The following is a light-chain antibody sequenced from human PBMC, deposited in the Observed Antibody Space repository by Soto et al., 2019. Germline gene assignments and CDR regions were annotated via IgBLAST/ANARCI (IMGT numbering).Light chain of an antibody. J-gene: IGKJ1*01. CDR2: DVS. CDR1: QTLRSGY. CDR3: HQYGSSTRA. V-gene: IGKV3-20*01. Sequence: EIVLTQSPGTLSLSPGDRATLSCRASQTLRSGYLAWYQHKPGQAPRLLIYDVSSRTTGIPDRFRGSGSGTDFTLTISGLEPEDFAVYYCHQYGSSTRAFGQGTKVDIK.